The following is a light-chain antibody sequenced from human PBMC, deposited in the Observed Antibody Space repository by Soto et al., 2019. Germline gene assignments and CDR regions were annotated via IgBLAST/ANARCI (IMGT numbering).Light chain of an antibody. J-gene: IGKJ4*01. CDR2: AAS. V-gene: IGKV1-9*01. CDR1: QGISSR. Sequence: IQLTQSPSSLSASVGDRVTITCRASQGISSRLAWYQQKPGKAPNLLLYAASTLRSEVPSRFSGSGSGTDFTLPISSLQPEDFATYYCQQLKSYPFLTFGGGTKVEIK. CDR3: QQLKSYPFLT.